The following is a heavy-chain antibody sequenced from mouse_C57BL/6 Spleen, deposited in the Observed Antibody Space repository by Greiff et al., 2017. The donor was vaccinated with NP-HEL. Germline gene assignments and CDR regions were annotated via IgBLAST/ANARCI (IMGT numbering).Heavy chain of an antibody. J-gene: IGHJ2*01. CDR1: GYTFTSYW. CDR2: INPSNGGT. Sequence: QVQLQQPGTELVKPGASVKLSCKASGYTFTSYWMHWVKQRPGQGLEWIGNINPSNGGTNYTEKFKRKATLTVDQSSSTAYMQLSSLTSEDSAVYYCARGETAQATYFDYWGKGTTLTVSS. D-gene: IGHD3-2*02. CDR3: ARGETAQATYFDY. V-gene: IGHV1-53*01.